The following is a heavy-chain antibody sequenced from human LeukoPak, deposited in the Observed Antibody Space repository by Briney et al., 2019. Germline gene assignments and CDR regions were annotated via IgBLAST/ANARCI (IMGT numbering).Heavy chain of an antibody. J-gene: IGHJ4*02. CDR2: IYSGGST. CDR3: ARDLEGDILTGLISY. CDR1: GFTVSSNY. V-gene: IGHV3-53*01. D-gene: IGHD3-9*01. Sequence: PGGSLRLCCAASGFTVSSNYMSWVRQAPGKGLEWASVIYSGGSTYYADSVKGRFTISRDNSKNTLYLQMNSLRAEDTAVYYCARDLEGDILTGLISYWGQGTLVTVSS.